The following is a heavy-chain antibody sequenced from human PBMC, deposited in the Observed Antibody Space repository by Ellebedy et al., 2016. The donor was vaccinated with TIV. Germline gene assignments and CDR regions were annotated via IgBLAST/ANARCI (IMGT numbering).Heavy chain of an antibody. J-gene: IGHJ6*03. CDR3: AKDQEYFDYMDV. CDR2: ISGRSGNT. V-gene: IGHV3-23*01. CDR1: GFTFSSYG. Sequence: GGSLRLXXAASGFTFSSYGMHWVRQAPGKGLEWISGISGRSGNTYYAAPVKGRFTISRDNSKNTLFLQVNSLRAEDTAVYYCAKDQEYFDYMDVWGKGTTVTVSS.